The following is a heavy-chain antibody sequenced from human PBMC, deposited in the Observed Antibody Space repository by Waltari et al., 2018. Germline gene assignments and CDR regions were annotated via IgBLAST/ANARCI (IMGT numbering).Heavy chain of an antibody. D-gene: IGHD3-22*01. CDR3: ARAYYYDSSGYNYYYYMDV. CDR1: GGTFSSYA. Sequence: QVQLVQSGAEVKKPGSSVKVSCKASGGTFSSYAISWVRQAPGQGLEWMGGIIPIFGTANYAQKFQGRVTITTDESTSTAYMELSSLRSEDTAVYYCARAYYYDSSGYNYYYYMDVWGKGTTVTVSS. J-gene: IGHJ6*03. CDR2: IIPIFGTA. V-gene: IGHV1-69*05.